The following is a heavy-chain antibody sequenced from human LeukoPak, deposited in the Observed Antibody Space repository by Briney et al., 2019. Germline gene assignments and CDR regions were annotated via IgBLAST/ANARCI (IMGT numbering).Heavy chain of an antibody. CDR2: INEDASEK. D-gene: IGHD2-21*02. CDR1: GFTFSDYS. V-gene: IGHV3-7*01. J-gene: IGHJ6*03. Sequence: GRSLRLSCTASGFTFSDYSMTWVRQAPGKGLEWVSNINEDASEKHYVDSAKGRFVISRENAENSLSLQMNSLRAEDTAVYYCAREIGGGDYYYYYYMDVWGKGTTVSVSS. CDR3: AREIGGGDYYYYYYMDV.